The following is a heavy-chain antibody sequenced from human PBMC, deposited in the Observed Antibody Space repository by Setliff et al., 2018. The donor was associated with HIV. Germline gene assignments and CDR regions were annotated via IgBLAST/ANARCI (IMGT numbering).Heavy chain of an antibody. J-gene: IGHJ2*01. CDR3: ARHDGTYCGGDCYLLGYFDL. Sequence: SETLSLTCSVSGGSISSNSYFWGWIRQPPGRGLEWIGTIYYSGSTYYNPSLKSRVTISVDTSKNQFSLKLSSVTAADTAVYYCARHDGTYCGGDCYLLGYFDLWGRGTLVTVSS. D-gene: IGHD2-21*02. V-gene: IGHV4-39*01. CDR2: IYYSGST. CDR1: GGSISSNSYF.